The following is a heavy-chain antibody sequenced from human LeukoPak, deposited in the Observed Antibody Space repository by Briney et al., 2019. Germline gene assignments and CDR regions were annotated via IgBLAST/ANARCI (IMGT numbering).Heavy chain of an antibody. CDR3: ASIKDIVVGGGPYYFDY. CDR1: GYTFTGYY. CDR2: SNPNSGDT. V-gene: IGHV1-2*02. J-gene: IGHJ4*02. D-gene: IGHD2-2*01. Sequence: ASVTVSCKASGYTFTGYYLHWVRQAPGQGLEWMGWSNPNSGDTNYAQKFQGRVTMTRETSISTAYMELSRLRSDDTAVYYCASIKDIVVGGGPYYFDYWGSGRQVTVSS.